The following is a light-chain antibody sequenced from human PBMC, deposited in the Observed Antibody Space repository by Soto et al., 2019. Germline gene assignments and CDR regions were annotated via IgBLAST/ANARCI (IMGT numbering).Light chain of an antibody. CDR2: DAA. CDR1: ESVSSN. CDR3: QQYKYWPRT. J-gene: IGKJ1*01. Sequence: EIVMTQSPATLSVSPGERATLSCRASESVSSNLAWYQQKPGQAPRLLISDAATRATGIPARFSGSGSETEFSLTISSLQSEDFAVYGCQQYKYWPRTFGQGTKVEIK. V-gene: IGKV3-15*01.